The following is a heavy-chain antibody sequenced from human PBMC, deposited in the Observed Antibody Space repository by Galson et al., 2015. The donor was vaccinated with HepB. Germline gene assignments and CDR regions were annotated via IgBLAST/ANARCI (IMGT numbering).Heavy chain of an antibody. D-gene: IGHD2-2*01. V-gene: IGHV3-23*01. CDR1: GFTFSSYA. Sequence: SLRLSCAASGFTFSSYAMSWVRQAPGKGLEWVSAISGSGGSTYYADSVKGRFTISRDNSKNTLYLQMNSLRAEDTAVYYCAKDTEDIVVGYWFDPWGQGTLVTVSS. J-gene: IGHJ5*02. CDR2: ISGSGGST. CDR3: AKDTEDIVVGYWFDP.